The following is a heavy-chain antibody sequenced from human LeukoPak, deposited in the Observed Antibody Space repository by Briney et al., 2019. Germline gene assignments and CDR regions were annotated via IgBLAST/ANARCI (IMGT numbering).Heavy chain of an antibody. J-gene: IGHJ6*03. Sequence: GGSLRLSCAASGFTFSSYSMNWVRQAPGKGLEWVSYISSSSSTIYYADSVKGRFTISRDNAKNSLYLQMNSLRAEDTAVYYCARSRITMVRGVNDYYMDVWGKGTTVTISS. V-gene: IGHV3-48*04. CDR3: ARSRITMVRGVNDYYMDV. D-gene: IGHD3-10*01. CDR1: GFTFSSYS. CDR2: ISSSSSTI.